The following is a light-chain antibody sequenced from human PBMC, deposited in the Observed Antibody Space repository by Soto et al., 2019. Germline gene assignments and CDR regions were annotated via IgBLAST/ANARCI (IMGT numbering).Light chain of an antibody. V-gene: IGKV3-15*01. J-gene: IGKJ1*01. CDR1: QSLSGN. CDR3: QQYNNWPRT. CDR2: RAS. Sequence: EIVMTQSPATLSVSPGERVTLSCRASQSLSGNLAWYQQKPGLAPRLLINRASTRATGIPARFSGSGSETEFTLTISRLQSEDFAVYYCQQYNNWPRTFGQGTKVEIK.